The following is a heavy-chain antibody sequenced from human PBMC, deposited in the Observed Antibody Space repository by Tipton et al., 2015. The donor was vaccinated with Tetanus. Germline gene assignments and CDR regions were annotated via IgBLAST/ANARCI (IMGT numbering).Heavy chain of an antibody. D-gene: IGHD5-24*01. CDR3: ARGGRDAYNNPLGAFDV. CDR1: GGSVRGGDYQ. Sequence: TLSLTCTVSGGSVRGGDYQWNWIRQPPGKGLEWLAYISNSGRTNSNYSLKSRIAISRDTSKNQFSLRLRSVAAADTAVYYCARGGRDAYNNPLGAFDVWGRGTTVTVSS. J-gene: IGHJ3*01. V-gene: IGHV4-61*08. CDR2: ISNSGRT.